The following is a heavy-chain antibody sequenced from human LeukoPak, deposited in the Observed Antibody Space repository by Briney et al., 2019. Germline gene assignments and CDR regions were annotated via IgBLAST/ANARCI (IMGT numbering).Heavy chain of an antibody. CDR2: ISGSGGST. V-gene: IGHV3-23*01. Sequence: PGGSLRLSCAASGFTFSSYGMSWVRQAPGKGLEWVSAISGSGGSTYYAHSVKGRFIISRDNSKNSLYLQMNSLRAEDTAVYYCAELGITMIGGVWGKGTTVTISS. D-gene: IGHD3-10*02. CDR3: AELGITMIGGV. J-gene: IGHJ6*04. CDR1: GFTFSSYG.